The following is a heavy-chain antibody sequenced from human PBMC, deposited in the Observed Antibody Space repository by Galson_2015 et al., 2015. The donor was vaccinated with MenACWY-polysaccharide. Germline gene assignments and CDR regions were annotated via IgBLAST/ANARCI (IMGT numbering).Heavy chain of an antibody. CDR1: GLTFSSYG. D-gene: IGHD3-10*01. CDR3: AKGAARYGSGNYYDY. CDR2: LSPTTGNT. J-gene: IGHJ4*02. V-gene: IGHV3-23*01. Sequence: CAGSGLTFSSYGMGWVRQAPGKGLEWVSGLSPTTGNTYYADSVRGRFTISRDNSKNTLYLQMDSLRAEDTALYYCAKGAARYGSGNYYDYWGQETQVTVSS.